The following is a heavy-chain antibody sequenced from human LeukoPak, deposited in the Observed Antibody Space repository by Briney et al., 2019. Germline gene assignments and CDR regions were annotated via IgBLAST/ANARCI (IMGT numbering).Heavy chain of an antibody. CDR2: IYYSGST. J-gene: IGHJ6*03. D-gene: IGHD5-12*01. V-gene: IGHV4-39*07. Sequence: SETLSLTCTVSGGSISSTNYYWGWIRQPPGKGLEWIGSIYYSGSTYYNPSLKSRVTISVDTSKNQFSLKLSSVTAADTAVYYCARVEWLRYYYMDVWGKGTTVTVSS. CDR1: GGSISSTNYY. CDR3: ARVEWLRYYYMDV.